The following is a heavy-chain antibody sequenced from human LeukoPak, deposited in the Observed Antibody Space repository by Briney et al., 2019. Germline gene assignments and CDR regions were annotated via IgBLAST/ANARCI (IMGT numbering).Heavy chain of an antibody. CDR2: INWNGGSI. CDR3: ARDPSRRYDSSCYYQYFDY. Sequence: GGSLRLSCAASGFIFEINGMSWVRQTPGKGLEWISGINWNGGSIGYADSVKGRFTNSRDNAKNCLYLQMNSLRAEDTALYYCARDPSRRYDSSCYYQYFDYWGQGTLVTVSS. V-gene: IGHV3-20*04. CDR1: GFIFEING. J-gene: IGHJ4*02. D-gene: IGHD3-22*01.